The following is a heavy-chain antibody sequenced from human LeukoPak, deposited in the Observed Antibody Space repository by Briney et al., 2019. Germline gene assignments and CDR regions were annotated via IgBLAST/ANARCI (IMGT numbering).Heavy chain of an antibody. CDR2: ISSSSSYI. V-gene: IGHV3-21*01. Sequence: GGSLRLSCAASGFTFSSYSMNWVRQAPGKGLEWVSSISSSSSYIYYADSVKGRFTISRDNAKNSLYLQMNSLRAEDTAVYYCASDRPVVVAKKRFWYFDLWGRGTLVTVSS. D-gene: IGHD3-22*01. CDR1: GFTFSSYS. J-gene: IGHJ2*01. CDR3: ASDRPVVVAKKRFWYFDL.